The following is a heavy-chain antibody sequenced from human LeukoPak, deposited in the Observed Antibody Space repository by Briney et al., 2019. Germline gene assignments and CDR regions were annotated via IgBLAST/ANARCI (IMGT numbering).Heavy chain of an antibody. V-gene: IGHV3-30*07. D-gene: IGHD1/OR15-1a*01. Sequence: DSVMGRFTISKDNSKNTVYLQMNSLRIEDTAVYHCARAGTGNALDYWGQGTQVTVSS. CDR3: ARAGTGNALDY. J-gene: IGHJ4*02.